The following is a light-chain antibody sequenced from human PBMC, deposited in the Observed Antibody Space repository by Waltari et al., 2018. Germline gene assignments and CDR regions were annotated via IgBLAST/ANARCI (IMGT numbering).Light chain of an antibody. J-gene: IGLJ2*01. V-gene: IGLV2-23*01. CDR3: CSYAGRGV. CDR2: EGS. CDR1: SGYVGSYNL. Sequence: QSALTQPASVSGSPGQSITISCTGTSGYVGSYNLVSWYQQHPGKAPKLMIYEGSKRPSGVSNRFSGSKSGNTASLTISGLQAEDEADYYCCSYAGRGVFGGGTKLTVL.